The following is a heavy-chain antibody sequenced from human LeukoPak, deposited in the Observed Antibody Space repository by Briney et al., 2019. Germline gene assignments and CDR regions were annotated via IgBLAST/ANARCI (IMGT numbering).Heavy chain of an antibody. D-gene: IGHD3/OR15-3a*01. CDR2: ISGSGGST. CDR1: GFTFSGYA. J-gene: IGHJ3*02. Sequence: GGSLRLSCAASGFTFSGYAMSWVCQAPGKGQEWVSAISGSGGSTYYADSVKGRFTISRDNSKNSLYLQMNSLRAEDTAVYYCARDVDFGIVALDAFDIWGQGTLVTVSS. CDR3: ARDVDFGIVALDAFDI. V-gene: IGHV3-23*01.